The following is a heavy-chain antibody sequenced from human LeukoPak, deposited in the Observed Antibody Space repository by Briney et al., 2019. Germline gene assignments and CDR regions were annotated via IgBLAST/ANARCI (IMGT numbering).Heavy chain of an antibody. J-gene: IGHJ5*02. Sequence: SETLSLTCTVSGGSISSTTYYWDWIRQPPGKGLEWIGTIYYSGSTYYNPSLKSRVTISVDTSKNECSLNLSSVTAADTAVYYCARDLGGYCSGGSCYAWGQGTLVTVSS. D-gene: IGHD2-15*01. CDR2: IYYSGST. V-gene: IGHV4-39*02. CDR3: ARDLGGYCSGGSCYA. CDR1: GGSISSTTYY.